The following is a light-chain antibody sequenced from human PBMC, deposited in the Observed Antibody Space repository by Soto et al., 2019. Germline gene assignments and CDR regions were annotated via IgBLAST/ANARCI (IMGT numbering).Light chain of an antibody. Sequence: NFMLTQPHSVSESPGKTVTISGTRGRGSIASNYVQWYQQRPGSAPTTVIYKDNQRPSGVPDRLSGSIDSSSNSASLTISGLKTEDEADYYCQSYDSGNVVFGGGTKLTVL. V-gene: IGLV6-57*04. CDR2: KDN. CDR1: RGSIASNY. CDR3: QSYDSGNVV. J-gene: IGLJ2*01.